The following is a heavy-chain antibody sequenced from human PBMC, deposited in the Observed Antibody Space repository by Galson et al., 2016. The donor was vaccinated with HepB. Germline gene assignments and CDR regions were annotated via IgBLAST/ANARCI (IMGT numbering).Heavy chain of an antibody. Sequence: CPIPGDGVSSNSAAWYWIRQSPSRGLEWLGRTYYRSKWYNDSAVSVKSRIIVNPDTSKNQFSLQLNSVTPEDTAVYYCVEQRKGAPYGMDVWGQGTTVTVSS. D-gene: IGHD1/OR15-1a*01. CDR1: GDGVSSNSAA. CDR3: VEQRKGAPYGMDV. J-gene: IGHJ6*02. V-gene: IGHV6-1*01. CDR2: TYYRSKWYN.